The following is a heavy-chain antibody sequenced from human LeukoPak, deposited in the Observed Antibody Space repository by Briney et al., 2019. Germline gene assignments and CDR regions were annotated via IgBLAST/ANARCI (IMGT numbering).Heavy chain of an antibody. Sequence: GGSLRLSCAASGFTFSSCAMSWVRQAPGKGLEWVSAISGSGGSTYYADSVKGRFTVSRDNSKNTLYLQMNSLRAEDTAVYYCAKEHIVVVVAATGGDYWGQGTLVTVSS. D-gene: IGHD2-15*01. J-gene: IGHJ4*02. CDR2: ISGSGGST. V-gene: IGHV3-23*01. CDR1: GFTFSSCA. CDR3: AKEHIVVVVAATGGDY.